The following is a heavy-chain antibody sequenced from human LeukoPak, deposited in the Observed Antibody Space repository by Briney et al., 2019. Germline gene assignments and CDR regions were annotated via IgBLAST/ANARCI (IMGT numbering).Heavy chain of an antibody. J-gene: IGHJ4*02. CDR3: AKESSGGWYFDY. Sequence: PGGSLRLSCVASGFTFSSNVMIWVRQAPGKRLEWVSSIPASDGSTYYADSVKGQFTISRDNSKNSLYLQMNSLRAEDTAVYYCAKESSGGWYFDYWGQGTLVTVSS. CDR2: IPASDGST. CDR1: GFTFSSNV. D-gene: IGHD6-19*01. V-gene: IGHV3-23*01.